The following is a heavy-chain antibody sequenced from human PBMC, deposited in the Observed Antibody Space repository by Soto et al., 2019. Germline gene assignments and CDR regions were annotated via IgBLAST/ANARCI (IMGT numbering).Heavy chain of an antibody. CDR2: IYYSGSA. CDR1: GGSISSGGYY. Sequence: SHTLSLTCTVSGGSISSGGYYWRWISLHPGKGQEWIGYIYYSGSACYNPSLKRRITISVDTSKNQFSLKLSSVTAADTAVYYSAREAVAATLYMDVWRKGTTVTVSS. CDR3: AREAVAATLYMDV. J-gene: IGHJ6*03. D-gene: IGHD2-15*01. V-gene: IGHV4-31*03.